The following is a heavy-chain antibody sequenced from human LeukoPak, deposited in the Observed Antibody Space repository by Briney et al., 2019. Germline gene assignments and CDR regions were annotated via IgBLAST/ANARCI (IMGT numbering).Heavy chain of an antibody. V-gene: IGHV3-23*01. Sequence: GGSLRLSCAASGFTFSSYAMSWVRQAPGKGLEWVSAISGSGGSTYYADSVKGRFTISRDNSKNTLYLQMNSLRAEDTAVYYCAKDRQPSSFVGATTPQQHWGQGTLVTVSS. CDR2: ISGSGGST. J-gene: IGHJ1*01. CDR3: AKDRQPSSFVGATTPQQH. CDR1: GFTFSSYA. D-gene: IGHD1-26*01.